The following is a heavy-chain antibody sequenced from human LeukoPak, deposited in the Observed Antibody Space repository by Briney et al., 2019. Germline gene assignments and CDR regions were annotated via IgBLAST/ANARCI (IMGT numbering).Heavy chain of an antibody. Sequence: GGSLRLSCAASGFTFSTYGMNWVRQAPGKGLEWVSYISTRSNTKYYADFVRGRFTISRDDAKSSLFLHMNNLRDEDTAVYYCARVEWFSDSWGQGTLVTVSS. CDR3: ARVEWFSDS. CDR1: GFTFSTYG. V-gene: IGHV3-48*02. CDR2: ISTRSNTK. D-gene: IGHD3-10*01. J-gene: IGHJ4*02.